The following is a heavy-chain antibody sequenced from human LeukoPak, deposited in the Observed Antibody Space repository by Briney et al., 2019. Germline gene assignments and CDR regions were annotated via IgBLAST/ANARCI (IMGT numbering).Heavy chain of an antibody. D-gene: IGHD3-10*01. J-gene: IGHJ4*02. CDR3: ARDSPDSYGSGSYIY. V-gene: IGHV4-59*06. CDR2: IYYSGST. Sequence: SETLSLTCTVSGGSISSYYWSWIRQPAGKGLEWIGYIYYSGSTYYNPSLKSRVTISVDTSKNQFSLKLSSVTAADTAVYYCARDSPDSYGSGSYIYWGQGTLVTVSS. CDR1: GGSISSYY.